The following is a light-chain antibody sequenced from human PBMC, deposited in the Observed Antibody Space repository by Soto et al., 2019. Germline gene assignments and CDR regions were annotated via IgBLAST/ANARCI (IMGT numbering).Light chain of an antibody. CDR2: ANT. CDR1: SSNIGAGYD. V-gene: IGLV1-40*01. Sequence: QSVLTQPPSVSGAPGQRVTISCTGSSSNIGAGYDVHWYQHLPGIAPRLLIYANTNRSSGVPARFSASRSGTSASLAITGLRAEDESDYFCQSHDNSLSRSVFGGGTKLTVL. J-gene: IGLJ2*01. CDR3: QSHDNSLSRSV.